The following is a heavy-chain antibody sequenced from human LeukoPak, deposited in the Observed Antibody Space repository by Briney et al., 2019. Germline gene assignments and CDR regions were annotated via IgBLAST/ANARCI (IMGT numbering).Heavy chain of an antibody. V-gene: IGHV3-23*01. D-gene: IGHD3-16*01. CDR3: ARNHQLGGHSYYYYGMDV. CDR1: GFTSIAYA. J-gene: IGHJ6*02. Sequence: PGGSLRLSCVGSGFTSIAYALTWARQAPGKGLEWVSGISGGGVTTYYADSVKGRFTISRDNSKNTLYLQMNSLRADDTAIYYCARNHQLGGHSYYYYGMDVWGQGTTVTVSS. CDR2: ISGGGVTT.